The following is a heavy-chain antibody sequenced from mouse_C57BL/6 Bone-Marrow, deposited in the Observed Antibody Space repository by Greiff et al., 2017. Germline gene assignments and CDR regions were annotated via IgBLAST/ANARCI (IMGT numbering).Heavy chain of an antibody. CDR1: GYTITSYW. D-gene: IGHD2-1*01. V-gene: IGHV1-50*01. CDR2: IDPSDSYT. Sequence: QVQLQQPGAELVKPGASVKLSCKASGYTITSYWLQWVKQRPGQGLEWIGEIDPSDSYTNYNQKFKGKATLTVDTSSSTAYMQLSSLTSEDSAVYYCARDGNWAYWYFDVWGTGTTVTVSS. CDR3: ARDGNWAYWYFDV. J-gene: IGHJ1*03.